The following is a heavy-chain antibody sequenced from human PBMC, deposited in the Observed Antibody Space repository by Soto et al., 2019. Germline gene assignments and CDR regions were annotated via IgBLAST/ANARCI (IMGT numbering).Heavy chain of an antibody. J-gene: IGHJ1*01. CDR1: GFTFSSYS. D-gene: IGHD1-26*01. V-gene: IGHV3-21*01. CDR2: ISSSGSYI. CDR3: ARDPSDLWEPDQYFQP. Sequence: EVQLVESGGGLVKPGGSLRLSCAASGFTFSSYSMHWVRQAPGKGLEWVSSISSSGSYIYYADSVKGRFTISRDNAKNSLYLQMNSLRAEDTAVYYCARDPSDLWEPDQYFQPWGQGTLVTVSS.